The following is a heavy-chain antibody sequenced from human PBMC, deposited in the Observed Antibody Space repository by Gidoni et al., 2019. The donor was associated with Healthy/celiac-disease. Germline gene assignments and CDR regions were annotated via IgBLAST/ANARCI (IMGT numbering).Heavy chain of an antibody. CDR1: GFTCSSYA. V-gene: IGHV3-23*04. Sequence: EVQLVESGGGLVQPGGSLRLSCAASGFTCSSYAMSWVSQAPWKGLEWVSAISGSGGSTYYADSVKGRFTISRDNSKNTLYMQMNSLRAEDTAVYYCAKESAVPAASDYWGQGTLVTVSS. D-gene: IGHD2-2*01. CDR2: ISGSGGST. CDR3: AKESAVPAASDY. J-gene: IGHJ4*02.